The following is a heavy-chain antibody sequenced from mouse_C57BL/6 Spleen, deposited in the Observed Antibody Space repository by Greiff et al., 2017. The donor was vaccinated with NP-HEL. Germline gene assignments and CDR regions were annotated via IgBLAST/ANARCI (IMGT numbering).Heavy chain of an antibody. CDR2: ISSKSSNYAT. Sequence: EVQLVESGGGLVQPKGSLKLSCAASGFTFNTYAMHWVRQAPGKGLEWVARISSKSSNYATYYADSVKDRFTISRDDSQSMLYLQMNNLKTEDTAMYYCVRDPFTAYYAMDYWGQGTSVTVS. D-gene: IGHD6-1*01. CDR1: GFTFNTYA. CDR3: VRDPFTAYYAMDY. J-gene: IGHJ4*01. V-gene: IGHV10-3*01.